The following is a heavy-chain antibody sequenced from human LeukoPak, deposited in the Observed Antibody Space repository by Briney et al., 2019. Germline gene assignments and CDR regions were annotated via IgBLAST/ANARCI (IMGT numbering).Heavy chain of an antibody. CDR3: ARVPPNTYDSSGYYSTYWYFDL. V-gene: IGHV4-59*01. D-gene: IGHD3-22*01. CDR2: IYYSGST. CDR1: GGSISSYY. Sequence: SETLSLTCTVSGGSISSYYWSWIRQPPGKGLEWIGYIYYSGSTNYNPSLKGRVTISVDTSKNQFSLKLSSVTAADTAVYYCARVPPNTYDSSGYYSTYWYFDLWGRGTLVTVSS. J-gene: IGHJ2*01.